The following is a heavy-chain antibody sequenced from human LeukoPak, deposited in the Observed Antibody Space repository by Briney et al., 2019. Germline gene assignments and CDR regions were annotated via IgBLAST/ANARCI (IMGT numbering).Heavy chain of an antibody. CDR2: IYTSGST. D-gene: IGHD2-2*02. CDR1: GGSISSGTYY. V-gene: IGHV4-61*09. CDR3: ARVIPAAIVDY. Sequence: PSETLSLTCTVSGGSISSGTYYWSWLRQPAGKGLEWIGHIYTSGSTYYNPSLKSRVTISVDTSKNQFSLKLSSVTAADTAVYYCARVIPAAIVDYWGQGTLVTVSS. J-gene: IGHJ4*02.